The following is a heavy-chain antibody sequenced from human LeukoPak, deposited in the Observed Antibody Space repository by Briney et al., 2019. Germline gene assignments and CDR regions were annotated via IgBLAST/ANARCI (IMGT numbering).Heavy chain of an antibody. Sequence: PGGSLRLSCAASGFTFSSYAMSWVRQAPGKGLEYVSAISSNGGSTYYANSVKGRFTISRDNSKNTLYLQMGSLRAEDMAVYYCARDGAPGYSSGWYHNPFDYWGQGTLVTVSS. CDR2: ISSNGGST. CDR3: ARDGAPGYSSGWYHNPFDY. CDR1: GFTFSSYA. D-gene: IGHD6-19*01. J-gene: IGHJ4*02. V-gene: IGHV3-64*01.